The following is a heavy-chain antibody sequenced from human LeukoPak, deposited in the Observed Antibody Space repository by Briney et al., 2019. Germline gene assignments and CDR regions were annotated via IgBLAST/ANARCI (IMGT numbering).Heavy chain of an antibody. CDR1: GGTFSSYA. CDR3: ARGFVLRFLEWSHPPDYYYMDV. V-gene: IGHV1-69*05. Sequence: SVKVSCKASGGTFSSYAISWVRQAPGQGLEWMGGIIPIFGTANYAQKFQGRVTITTDESTSTAYMELSSLRSEDTVVYYCARGFVLRFLEWSHPPDYYYMDVWGKGTTVTVSS. D-gene: IGHD3-3*01. J-gene: IGHJ6*03. CDR2: IIPIFGTA.